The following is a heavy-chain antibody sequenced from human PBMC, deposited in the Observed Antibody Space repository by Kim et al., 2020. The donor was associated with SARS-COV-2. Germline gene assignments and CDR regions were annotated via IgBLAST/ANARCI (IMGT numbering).Heavy chain of an antibody. J-gene: IGHJ6*02. CDR3: ARDKSDGDTAMVDTYYYYGMDV. V-gene: IGHV4-61*02. CDR1: GGSISSGSYY. CDR2: IYTSGST. D-gene: IGHD5-18*01. Sequence: SETLSLTCTVSGGSISSGSYYWSWIRQPAGKGLEWIGRIYTSGSTNYNPSLKSRVTISVDTSKNQFSLKLSSVTAADTAVYYCARDKSDGDTAMVDTYYYYGMDVWGQGTTVTVSS.